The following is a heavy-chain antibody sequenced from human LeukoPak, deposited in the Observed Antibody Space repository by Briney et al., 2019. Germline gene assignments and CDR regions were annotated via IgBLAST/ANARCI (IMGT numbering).Heavy chain of an antibody. CDR2: IYISGST. V-gene: IGHV4-4*07. Sequence: SETLSLTCIVSGGSINSYYWSWIRQPAGKGLEWIGRIYISGSTNYNPSLKSRVTMSVDTSKNQFSLKLSSVTAADTAVYYCARDRGTWNDDGFDYWGQGTLVTVSS. D-gene: IGHD1-1*01. J-gene: IGHJ4*02. CDR3: ARDRGTWNDDGFDY. CDR1: GGSINSYY.